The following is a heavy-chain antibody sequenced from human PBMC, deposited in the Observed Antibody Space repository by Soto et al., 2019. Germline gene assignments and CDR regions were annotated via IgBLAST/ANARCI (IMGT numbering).Heavy chain of an antibody. V-gene: IGHV3-30-3*01. J-gene: IGHJ6*02. Sequence: GPLRLSCAASVFTFSSYAMHWVREAPGKGLEWVAVISYDGSNKCYADSVKGRFTISRDNSKNTLYLQMNSLRAEDTAVYYCARGGYCSGGSCYSYYYYGMDVWGQGTTVTVSS. CDR3: ARGGYCSGGSCYSYYYYGMDV. CDR1: VFTFSSYA. D-gene: IGHD2-15*01. CDR2: ISYDGSNK.